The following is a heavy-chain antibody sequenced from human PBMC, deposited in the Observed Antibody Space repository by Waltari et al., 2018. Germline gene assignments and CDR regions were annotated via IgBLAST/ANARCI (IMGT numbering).Heavy chain of an antibody. CDR1: GFTFSRYG. CDR3: AKGDVVVDYFDF. CDR2: ISNDGSNK. D-gene: IGHD3-22*01. V-gene: IGHV3-30*18. J-gene: IGHJ4*02. Sequence: EQLVESGGGLVKPGGSLRLSCAASGFTFSRYGMYWVRQAPGKGLDGVATISNDGSNKDYADSGKGRFTISRDNSKNTLYLQMNSLRDEDTAVYYCAKGDVVVDYFDFWGQGSLVSVSS.